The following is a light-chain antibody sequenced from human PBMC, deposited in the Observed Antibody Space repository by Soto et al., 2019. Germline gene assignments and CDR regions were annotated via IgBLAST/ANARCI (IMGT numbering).Light chain of an antibody. CDR3: QEYNRYPVS. V-gene: IGKV1-5*01. J-gene: IGKJ5*01. CDR2: DAS. CDR1: QSIGTW. Sequence: DIQVTQSPATLSAFVGDRVTISCRARQSIGTWLAWYQQKPGKAPKLLIYDASTLESGVPSRFSGSGSGTEFTHTISSLQPEDVATYYCQEYNRYPVSFGQGTRLDI.